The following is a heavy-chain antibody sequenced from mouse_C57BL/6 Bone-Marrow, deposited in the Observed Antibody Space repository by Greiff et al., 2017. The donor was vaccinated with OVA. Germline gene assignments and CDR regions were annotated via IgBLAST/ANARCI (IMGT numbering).Heavy chain of an antibody. CDR3: ARGARSGKDVMGD. D-gene: IGHD1-3*01. J-gene: IGHJ4*01. Sequence: DVMLVESGGGLVKPGGSLKLSCAASGFTFSDYGMHWVRQAPEKGLEWVAYISSGSSTIYYADTVKGRFTISRDNAKNTLFLHMTSLRSADTAMDYSARGARSGKDVMGDRGERASDTASS. V-gene: IGHV5-17*01. CDR2: ISSGSSTI. CDR1: GFTFSDYG.